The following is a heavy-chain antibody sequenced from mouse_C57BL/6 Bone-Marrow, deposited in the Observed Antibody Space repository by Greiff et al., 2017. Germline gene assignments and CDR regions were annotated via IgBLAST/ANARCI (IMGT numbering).Heavy chain of an antibody. CDR2: INPNYGTT. CDR3: ARTPQLLSWYFDV. J-gene: IGHJ1*03. D-gene: IGHD1-1*01. Sequence: EVKLMESGPELVKPGASVKISCKASGYSFTDYNMNWVKQSNGESLEWIGVINPNYGTTSYNQKFKGKATLTVDQSSSTAYMQLNSLTSEDSAVYYCARTPQLLSWYFDVWGTGTTVTVSS. CDR1: GYSFTDYN. V-gene: IGHV1-39*01.